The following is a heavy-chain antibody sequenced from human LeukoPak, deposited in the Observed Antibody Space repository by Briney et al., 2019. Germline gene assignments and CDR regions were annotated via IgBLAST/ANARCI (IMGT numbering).Heavy chain of an antibody. V-gene: IGHV3-23*01. CDR2: ISGSGGST. J-gene: IGHJ4*02. D-gene: IGHD3-22*01. CDR1: GFTFSSYA. CDR3: AKIYYDSSGYLDY. Sequence: GGSLRLSCAASGFTFSSYAMSWVRQTPGKGLEWVSAISGSGGSTYYADSVKGRFTISRDNSKNTLYLQMNSLRAEDTAVYYCAKIYYDSSGYLDYWGQGTLVTVSS.